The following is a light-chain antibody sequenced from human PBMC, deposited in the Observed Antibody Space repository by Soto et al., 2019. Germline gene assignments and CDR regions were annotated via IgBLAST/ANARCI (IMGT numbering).Light chain of an antibody. V-gene: IGKV3-15*01. CDR3: QQYYNWPWT. Sequence: EIVMTQSPATLSVSPGGRATLSCRASQSISDTLAWYQQKPGQAPRLLIYSASSGATGFPARFSGRGSGTDFTLTISSLQSEDFAVYYCQQYYNWPWTFGQGTKVEIK. CDR1: QSISDT. J-gene: IGKJ1*01. CDR2: SAS.